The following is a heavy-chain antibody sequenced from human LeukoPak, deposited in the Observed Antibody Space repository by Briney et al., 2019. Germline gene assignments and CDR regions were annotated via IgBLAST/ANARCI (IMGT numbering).Heavy chain of an antibody. V-gene: IGHV4-61*02. Sequence: PSETLSLTCTVSGGSISSGSYYWSWIRQPAGKGLEWIGRIHTSGSTNYNPSLKSRVTISVDTSKNQFSLKLSSVTAADTAVYYCARDKVEMATHFDYWGQGTLVTVSS. CDR3: ARDKVEMATHFDY. J-gene: IGHJ4*02. D-gene: IGHD5-24*01. CDR1: GGSISSGSYY. CDR2: IHTSGST.